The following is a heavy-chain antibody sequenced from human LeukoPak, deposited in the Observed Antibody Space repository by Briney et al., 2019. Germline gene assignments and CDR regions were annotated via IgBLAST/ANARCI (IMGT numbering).Heavy chain of an antibody. CDR2: IYTSGST. V-gene: IGHV4-4*07. CDR3: ARDKSYYDFWSGYFIDP. Sequence: SETLSLTCTVSGGSISYFYWSWIRQPAGKGLEWIGRIYTSGSTNYNPSLKSRVTMSVDASKKQFSLKLSSVTAADTAVYYCARDKSYYDFWSGYFIDPWGQGTLVTVSS. J-gene: IGHJ5*02. D-gene: IGHD3-3*01. CDR1: GGSISYFY.